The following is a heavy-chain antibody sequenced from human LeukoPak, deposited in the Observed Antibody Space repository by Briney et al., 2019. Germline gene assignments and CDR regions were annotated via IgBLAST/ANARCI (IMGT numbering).Heavy chain of an antibody. V-gene: IGHV1-18*01. CDR1: GYTFTSYG. D-gene: IGHD3-3*01. Sequence: ASVKVSCKASGYTFTSYGISWVRQAPGQGLEWMGWISAYNGNTNYAQKLQGRVTMTTDTSTSTAYMELRSLRSEDTAVYYCATGPRRAFWSGYYTIDYWGQGTLVTVSS. J-gene: IGHJ4*02. CDR2: ISAYNGNT. CDR3: ATGPRRAFWSGYYTIDY.